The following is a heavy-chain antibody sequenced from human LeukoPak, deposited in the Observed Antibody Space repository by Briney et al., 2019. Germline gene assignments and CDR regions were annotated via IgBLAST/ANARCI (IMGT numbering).Heavy chain of an antibody. Sequence: GASVKVSCKASGYTFTSYSINWVRQAPEQGLEWMGWISTYNGNTNYAQKLQGRVTMTTDTSTSTAYMELRSLRSDDTAVYYCAKDRWRDGSSSFDNWGQGTLVTVSS. CDR2: ISTYNGNT. CDR1: GYTFTSYS. D-gene: IGHD6-6*01. CDR3: AKDRWRDGSSSFDN. J-gene: IGHJ4*02. V-gene: IGHV1-18*01.